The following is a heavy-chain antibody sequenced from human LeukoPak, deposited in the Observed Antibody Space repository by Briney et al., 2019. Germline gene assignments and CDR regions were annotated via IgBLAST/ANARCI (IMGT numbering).Heavy chain of an antibody. CDR3: ARDLITIFGVVTLTYDC. J-gene: IGHJ4*02. D-gene: IGHD3-3*01. V-gene: IGHV1-2*06. CDR1: GYTFTGYY. CDR2: INPNSGGA. Sequence: VASVKVSCKASGYTFTGYYMHWVRQAPGQGLEWMGRINPNSGGANYAQKSQGRVTMTRDTSISTAYMELSRLRSDDTAVYYCARDLITIFGVVTLTYDCWGQGTLVTVSS.